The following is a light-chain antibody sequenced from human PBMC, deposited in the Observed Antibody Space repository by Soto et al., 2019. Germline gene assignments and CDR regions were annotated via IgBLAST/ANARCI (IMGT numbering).Light chain of an antibody. CDR1: SSNIGSNT. CDR2: SNN. V-gene: IGLV1-44*01. CDR3: AAWDDSLNGYV. Sequence: QSVLIQPPSVSGSPGQAVTIACTGSSSNIGSNTVNWYQQLPGTAPKLLIYSNNQRPSGVPDRFSGSKSGTSASLAISGLQSEDEADYYCAAWDDSLNGYVFGTGTKV. J-gene: IGLJ1*01.